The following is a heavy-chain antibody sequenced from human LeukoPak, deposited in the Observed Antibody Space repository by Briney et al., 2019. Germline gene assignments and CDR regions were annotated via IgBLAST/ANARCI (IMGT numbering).Heavy chain of an antibody. CDR2: ISGSGGST. CDR1: GFTFSSYA. V-gene: IGHV3-23*01. J-gene: IGHJ4*02. Sequence: GGSLRLSCAASGFTFSSYAMSRVREAPGKGLEWDSAISGSGGSTYYADSVKGRFTISRDNSKNTLYLQMNSLRAEDTAVYYCAKDFPIVVVPAALFDYWGQGTLVTVSS. D-gene: IGHD2-2*01. CDR3: AKDFPIVVVPAALFDY.